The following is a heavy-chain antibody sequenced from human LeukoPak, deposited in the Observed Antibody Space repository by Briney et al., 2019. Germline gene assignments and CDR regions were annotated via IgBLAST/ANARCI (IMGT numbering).Heavy chain of an antibody. J-gene: IGHJ4*02. V-gene: IGHV3-49*03. CDR1: GFTFGDYA. CDR3: TTDPIATYYDFWSGSYYFDY. CDR2: IRSKAYGGTT. D-gene: IGHD3-3*01. Sequence: GGSLRLSCTASGFTFGDYAMSWFRQAPGKGLEWVGFIRSKAYGGTTEYAASVKGRFTISRDDSKSIAYLQMNSLKTEDTAVYYCTTDPIATYYDFWSGSYYFDYWGQGTLVTVSS.